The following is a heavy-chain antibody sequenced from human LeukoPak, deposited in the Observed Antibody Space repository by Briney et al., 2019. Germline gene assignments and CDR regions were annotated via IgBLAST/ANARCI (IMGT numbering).Heavy chain of an antibody. CDR1: GFTFSSYS. J-gene: IGHJ3*02. Sequence: GGSLRLSCAASGFTFSSYSMNWVRQAPGKGLEWVSSISSSSSYIYYADSVKGRFTISRDNAKNSLYLQMNSLRAEDTVVYYCARDLRGYCSGGSCLPGAFDIWGQGTMVTVSS. CDR3: ARDLRGYCSGGSCLPGAFDI. D-gene: IGHD2-15*01. V-gene: IGHV3-21*01. CDR2: ISSSSSYI.